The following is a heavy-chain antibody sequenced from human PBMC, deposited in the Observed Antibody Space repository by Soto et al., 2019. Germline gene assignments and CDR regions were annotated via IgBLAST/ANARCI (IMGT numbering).Heavy chain of an antibody. J-gene: IGHJ4*02. CDR3: AKDGHDILTGYYIRYFDY. V-gene: IGHV3-30*18. D-gene: IGHD3-9*01. CDR1: GFTFSSYG. CDR2: ISYDGSNK. Sequence: QVQLVESGGGVVQPGRSLRLSCAASGFTFSSYGMHWVRQAPGKGLEWVAVISYDGSNKYYADSVKGRFTISRDNSKNTLYLQMNSLRAEDTAVYYCAKDGHDILTGYYIRYFDYWGQGTLVTVSS.